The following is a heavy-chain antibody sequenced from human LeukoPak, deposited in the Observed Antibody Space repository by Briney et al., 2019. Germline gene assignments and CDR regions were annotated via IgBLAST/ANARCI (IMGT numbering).Heavy chain of an antibody. CDR2: IYYSGST. CDR1: GGSFSGYY. D-gene: IGHD3-16*01. Sequence: ASETLSLTCAVYGGSFSGYYWSWIRQPPGKGLEWIGYIYYSGSTNYNPSLKSRVTISVDTSKNQFSLKLSSVTAADTAVYYCARGTFGGAYDYWGQGTLVTVSS. V-gene: IGHV4-59*01. J-gene: IGHJ4*02. CDR3: ARGTFGGAYDY.